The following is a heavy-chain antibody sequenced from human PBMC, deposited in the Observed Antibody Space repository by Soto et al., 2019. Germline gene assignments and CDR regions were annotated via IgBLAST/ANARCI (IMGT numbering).Heavy chain of an antibody. J-gene: IGHJ4*02. D-gene: IGHD2-2*01. Sequence: SETLSLTCTVSGGSISSIDYYWSWIRQPPGQGLEWIGFIYYRGNTYYNPSLKSRITISGDTSKSRFALKLESVTAADTAIYYCARSLALGDCSSTSCIHSWGQGIMVTVSS. V-gene: IGHV4-30-4*01. CDR2: IYYRGNT. CDR1: GGSISSIDYY. CDR3: ARSLALGDCSSTSCIHS.